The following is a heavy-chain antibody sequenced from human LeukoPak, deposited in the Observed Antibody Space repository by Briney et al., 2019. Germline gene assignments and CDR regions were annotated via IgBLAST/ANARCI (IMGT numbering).Heavy chain of an antibody. CDR1: GDSVSSNSAA. CDR3: ARDHRRGSSVAGYYYGMDV. Sequence: SQTLSLTCAISGDSVSSNSAAWNWIRQSPSRGLEWLGRTYYRSKWYNDYAVSVKSRITINPDTSKNQFSLQLNSVTPEDTAVYYCARDHRRGSSVAGYYYGMDVWGQGTTVTVSS. V-gene: IGHV6-1*01. D-gene: IGHD2-2*01. J-gene: IGHJ6*02. CDR2: TYYRSKWYN.